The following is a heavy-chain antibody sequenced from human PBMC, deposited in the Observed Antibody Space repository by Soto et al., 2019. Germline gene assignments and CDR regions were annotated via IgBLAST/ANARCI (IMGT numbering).Heavy chain of an antibody. V-gene: IGHV4-39*01. J-gene: IGHJ5*02. D-gene: IGHD1-26*01. Sequence: QLQLQESGPGLVKPSETLSLTCTVSGGSISSGNYYWGWIRQRPGKGLEWIGSIYYSGSTYYNPSLKSLVTISVDTSKNQFSLKLSSVTAADTAVYYCATQEVGGSYVYTFDPWGQGTLVTVSS. CDR1: GGSISSGNYY. CDR2: IYYSGST. CDR3: ATQEVGGSYVYTFDP.